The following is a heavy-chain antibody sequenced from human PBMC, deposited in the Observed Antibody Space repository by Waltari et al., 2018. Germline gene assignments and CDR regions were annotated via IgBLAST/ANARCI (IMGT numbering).Heavy chain of an antibody. V-gene: IGHV1-18*01. D-gene: IGHD3-22*01. CDR1: GYSFSSYG. Sequence: QVQLEQSGTEVKKPGASVKVSCKASGYSFSSYGISWVRQAPGQGLEWMGWISADNGNTKHAQRLQGRVTMTTDTSTSTAYMELRSLKSDDTAVYYCASDYDNSGYYGYFQHWGQGTLVIVSS. CDR2: ISADNGNT. CDR3: ASDYDNSGYYGYFQH. J-gene: IGHJ1*01.